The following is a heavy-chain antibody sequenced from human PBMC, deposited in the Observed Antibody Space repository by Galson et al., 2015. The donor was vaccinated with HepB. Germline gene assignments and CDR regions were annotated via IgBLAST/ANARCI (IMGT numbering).Heavy chain of an antibody. CDR2: INVFGNT. D-gene: IGHD3-3*01. Sequence: ETLSLTCGVYGGSFSGYYWIWFRQPPGKGLEWIGEINVFGNTNYNSSLEGRVSISADTPKKQFSPTLASVTAADTAVYYCARGAAYDFWKAHFHFYFDRWGQGTLVTVSS. J-gene: IGHJ4*02. CDR3: ARGAAYDFWKAHFHFYFDR. CDR1: GGSFSGYY. V-gene: IGHV4-34*01.